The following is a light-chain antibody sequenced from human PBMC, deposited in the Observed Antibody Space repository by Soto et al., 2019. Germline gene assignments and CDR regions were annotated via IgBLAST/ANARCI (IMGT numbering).Light chain of an antibody. Sequence: EIVLTQSPGTLSLSPGDRVTLSCRASQSVSTNYFSWYQQKPGQAPRLLIYATSSRAVGIPDRFSGSGSGTDFTRTISRLEPEDFAMDYCQQYGDYNSPRYSFGQGTRLEI. CDR3: QQYGDYNSPRYS. CDR1: QSVSTNY. CDR2: ATS. V-gene: IGKV3-20*01. J-gene: IGKJ2*03.